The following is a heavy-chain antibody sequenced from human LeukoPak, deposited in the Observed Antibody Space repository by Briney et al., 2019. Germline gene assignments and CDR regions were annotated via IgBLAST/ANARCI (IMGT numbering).Heavy chain of an antibody. CDR1: GGSISSSSYY. V-gene: IGHV4-39*07. Sequence: SETLSLTCTVSGGSISSSSYYWGWIRQPPGKGLEWIGSIYYSGSTYYNPSLKSRVTISVDTSKNQFSLKPSSVTAADTAVYYCARVNAAAGWGYFDYWGQGTLVTVSS. J-gene: IGHJ4*02. CDR2: IYYSGST. CDR3: ARVNAAAGWGYFDY. D-gene: IGHD6-13*01.